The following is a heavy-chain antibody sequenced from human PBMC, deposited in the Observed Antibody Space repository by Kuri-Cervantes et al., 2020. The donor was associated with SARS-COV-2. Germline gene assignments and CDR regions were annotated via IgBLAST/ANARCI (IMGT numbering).Heavy chain of an antibody. CDR1: GFTFSSYA. CDR2: ISGSGGST. Sequence: GESLKISCAASGFTFSSYAMSWVRQAPGKGLEWVSAISGSGGSTYYADSVKGRFTISRDNSKNTLYLQMNSLRAEDTAVYYCAKLLPPPRRTYYYDSSGYYDPLALEYWGQGTRVTVSS. V-gene: IGHV3-23*01. CDR3: AKLLPPPRRTYYYDSSGYYDPLALEY. J-gene: IGHJ4*01. D-gene: IGHD3-22*01.